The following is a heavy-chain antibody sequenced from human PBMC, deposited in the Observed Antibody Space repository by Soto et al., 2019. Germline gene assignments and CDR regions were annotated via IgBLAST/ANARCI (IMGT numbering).Heavy chain of an antibody. CDR1: GGSITSNW. Sequence: QVQLQESGPGLMKPSGTLSLTCAVSGGSITSNWWSWVRQPPGKGLEWIAEIFHTGSANYNPSLMGRLTISMDKSRNHLSLNLNSVTAPDTAVYYCARHIAVSGTRGFDHWGQGTLVTVSS. D-gene: IGHD2-21*01. CDR2: IFHTGSA. V-gene: IGHV4-4*02. J-gene: IGHJ4*02. CDR3: ARHIAVSGTRGFDH.